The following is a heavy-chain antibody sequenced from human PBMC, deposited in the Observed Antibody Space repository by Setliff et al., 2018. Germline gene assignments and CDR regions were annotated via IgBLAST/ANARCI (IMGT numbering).Heavy chain of an antibody. V-gene: IGHV4-61*02. D-gene: IGHD3-3*01. CDR2: IFPSGST. CDR1: GGSISSGSYY. J-gene: IGHJ6*02. Sequence: SETLSLTCTVSGGSISSGSYYWSWIRQPAGKGLEWIGRIFPSGSTNYNPSLKSRVTISVDTSKNQFSLKLSSVTAADTAVYYCARAFTYYNFWSGYGYGMDVWGQGTTVTVSS. CDR3: ARAFTYYNFWSGYGYGMDV.